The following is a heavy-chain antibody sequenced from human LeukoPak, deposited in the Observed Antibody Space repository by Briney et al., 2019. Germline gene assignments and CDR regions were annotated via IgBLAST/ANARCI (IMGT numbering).Heavy chain of an antibody. CDR3: AKDPTMIVVVIPDY. D-gene: IGHD3-22*01. J-gene: IGHJ4*02. CDR2: ISSSGGST. CDR1: GFTFSSYA. Sequence: PVGSLRLSCAASGFTFSSYAMSWVRQAPGKRLDLVSAISSSGGSTYYADSVKGRFTISRDNSKNTLYLQMNSLRAEDTAVYYCAKDPTMIVVVIPDYWGQGTLVTVSS. V-gene: IGHV3-23*01.